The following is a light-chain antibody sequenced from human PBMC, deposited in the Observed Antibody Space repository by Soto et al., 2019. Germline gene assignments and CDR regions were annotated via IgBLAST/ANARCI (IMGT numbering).Light chain of an antibody. V-gene: IGLV1-47*01. J-gene: IGLJ2*01. Sequence: QSVLTQPPSASGTPGQRVTISCSGNNSNIGSNYVFWYEQLPGTVPKLLIYRNNQRPSGVPDRISGSKSGTSASLAISGLRSEDEADYYCAAWDVSLSGVVFGGGTKLTVL. CDR1: NSNIGSNY. CDR3: AAWDVSLSGVV. CDR2: RNN.